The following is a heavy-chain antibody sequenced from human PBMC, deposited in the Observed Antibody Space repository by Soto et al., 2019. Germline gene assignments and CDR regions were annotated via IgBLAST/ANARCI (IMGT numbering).Heavy chain of an antibody. CDR2: ISGSGGST. CDR3: AKDQGPLVYGDYVFVY. V-gene: IGHV3-23*01. D-gene: IGHD4-17*01. Sequence: RLSCAASGFTFSSYAMSWVRQAPGKGLEWVSAISGSGGSTYYADSVKGRFTISRDTSKNTLYLQMNSLRAEDTAVYYCAKDQGPLVYGDYVFVYWGQGTLVTVSS. J-gene: IGHJ4*02. CDR1: GFTFSSYA.